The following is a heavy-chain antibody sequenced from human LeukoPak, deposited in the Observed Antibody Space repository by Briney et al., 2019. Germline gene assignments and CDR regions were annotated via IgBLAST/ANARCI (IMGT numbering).Heavy chain of an antibody. CDR3: ARDSYSSGSYYFDY. CDR1: GGSISSYY. J-gene: IGHJ4*02. D-gene: IGHD6-19*01. CDR2: NYYSGST. Sequence: PSETLSLTCTVSGGSISSYYWTWIRQPPGKGLEWIGYNYYSGSTNYNPSLKSRVTISVDTSKNQFSLKLSSVTAADTAVYYCARDSYSSGSYYFDYWGQGTLVTVSS. V-gene: IGHV4-59*01.